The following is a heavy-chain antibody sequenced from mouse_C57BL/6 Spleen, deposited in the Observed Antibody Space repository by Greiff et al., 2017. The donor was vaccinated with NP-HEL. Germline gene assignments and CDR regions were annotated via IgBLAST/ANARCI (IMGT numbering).Heavy chain of an antibody. Sequence: DVHLVESGGGLVKPGGSLKLSCAASGFTFSSYAMSWVRQTPGKGLEWVATISDGGSYTYYPDNVKGRFTISRDNANNNLYLQMSHLKSEDTAMYYCARDSSGLCDYWGQGTTLTVSS. J-gene: IGHJ2*01. V-gene: IGHV5-4*01. CDR1: GFTFSSYA. CDR3: ARDSSGLCDY. D-gene: IGHD3-2*02. CDR2: ISDGGSYT.